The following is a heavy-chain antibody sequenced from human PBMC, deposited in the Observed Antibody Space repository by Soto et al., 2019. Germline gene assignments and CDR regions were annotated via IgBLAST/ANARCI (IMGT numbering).Heavy chain of an antibody. CDR3: ARYNWKVNWFDP. CDR2: IYYSGST. J-gene: IGHJ5*02. D-gene: IGHD1-20*01. CDR1: GGSISSYY. Sequence: PSETLSLTCTVSGGSISSYYWSWIRQPPGKGLEWIGYIYYSGSTNYNPSLKSRVTISVDTSKNQFSLKLSSVTAADTAVYYCARYNWKVNWFDPWGQGTLVTVSS. V-gene: IGHV4-59*01.